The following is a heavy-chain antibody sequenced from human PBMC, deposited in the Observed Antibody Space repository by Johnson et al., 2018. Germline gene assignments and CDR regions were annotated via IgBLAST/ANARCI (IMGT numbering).Heavy chain of an antibody. CDR3: ARDRSGGPLSHYYMDV. J-gene: IGHJ6*03. Sequence: VQLQQWGAGLLKPSETLSLTCAVYGGSFSGYYWSWIRQPPGKGLEWVSVINSAGSTSYADSVKGRFTIPRDNSKNTPYLQMNSLRAEDTAVYYCARDRSGGPLSHYYMDVWGKGTTVTVSS. V-gene: IGHV3-66*03. CDR1: GGSFSGYY. CDR2: INSAGST. D-gene: IGHD1-26*01.